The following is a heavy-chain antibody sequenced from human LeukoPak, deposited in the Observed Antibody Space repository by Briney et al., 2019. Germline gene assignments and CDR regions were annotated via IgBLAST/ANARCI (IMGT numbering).Heavy chain of an antibody. CDR2: IHTDGNT. V-gene: IGHV3-53*01. CDR3: ASPEDYYYARPANYYYYYGMDV. D-gene: IGHD3-10*01. J-gene: IGHJ6*02. Sequence: GGSLRLSCAASGFTVSNNSMYWVRQAPGKGPEWVSVIHTDGNTFYADSVEGRFTISRDNFKNTVYLQMSSLRAEDTAVYYCASPEDYYYARPANYYYYYGMDVWGQGTTVTVSS. CDR1: GFTVSNNS.